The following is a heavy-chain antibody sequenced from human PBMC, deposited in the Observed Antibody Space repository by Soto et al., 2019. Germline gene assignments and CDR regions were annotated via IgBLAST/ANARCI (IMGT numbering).Heavy chain of an antibody. CDR3: ARVLWMGRSGGSCYPGDYYGMDV. V-gene: IGHV1-18*01. J-gene: IGHJ6*02. CDR1: GYTFTSYG. D-gene: IGHD2-15*01. CDR2: ISAYNGNT. Sequence: ASVKVSCKASGYTFTSYGISWVRQAPGQGLEWMGWISAYNGNTNFAQKLQGRVTMTTDTSTSTAYMELRSLRSDDTAVYYCARVLWMGRSGGSCYPGDYYGMDVWGQ.